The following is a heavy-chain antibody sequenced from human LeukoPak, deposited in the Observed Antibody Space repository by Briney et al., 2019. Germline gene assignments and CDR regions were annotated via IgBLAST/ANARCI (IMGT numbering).Heavy chain of an antibody. CDR2: IYHNGGT. J-gene: IGHJ3*02. Sequence: SETLSLTCTVSGGSISDYYRGWIRQPPGKGLEWIGSIYHNGGTNYNPSLESRVTMSVDTSKNQFSLELSSVTATDTAVYFCATNRVGTYDRPFDIWGQGTMVTVSS. D-gene: IGHD1-26*01. V-gene: IGHV4-4*09. CDR1: GGSISDYY. CDR3: ATNRVGTYDRPFDI.